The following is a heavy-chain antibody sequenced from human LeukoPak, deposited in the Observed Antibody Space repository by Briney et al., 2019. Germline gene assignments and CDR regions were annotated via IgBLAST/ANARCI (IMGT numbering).Heavy chain of an antibody. J-gene: IGHJ5*02. Sequence: PSETLSLTCAVYGGSFSGYYWSWIRQPPGKGLEWIGEINHSGSTNYNPSLKSRVTISVDTSKNQFSLKLSSVTAADTAVYYCARGYLLRYCSGGSCVDWFDPWGQGTLVTVSS. CDR2: INHSGST. CDR3: ARGYLLRYCSGGSCVDWFDP. CDR1: GGSFSGYY. D-gene: IGHD2-15*01. V-gene: IGHV4-34*01.